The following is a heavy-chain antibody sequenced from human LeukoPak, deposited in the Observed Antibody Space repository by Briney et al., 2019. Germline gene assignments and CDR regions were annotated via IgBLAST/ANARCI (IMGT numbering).Heavy chain of an antibody. V-gene: IGHV1-69*10. D-gene: IGHD3-22*01. CDR2: IIPILGIA. CDR3: ARVVDDSRSDYFDY. J-gene: IGHJ4*02. CDR1: GYTFTGYY. Sequence: GASVKVSCKASGYTFTGYYMHWVRQAPGQGLEWMGGIIPILGIANYAQKFQGRVTITADKSTSTAYMELSSLRSEDTAVYYCARVVDDSRSDYFDYWGQGTLVTVSS.